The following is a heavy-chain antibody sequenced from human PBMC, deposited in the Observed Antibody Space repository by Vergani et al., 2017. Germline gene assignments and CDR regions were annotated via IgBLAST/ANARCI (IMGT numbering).Heavy chain of an antibody. V-gene: IGHV4-34*01. CDR3: ARVNTETNGHLYYYYYMDV. D-gene: IGHD4-11*01. J-gene: IGHJ6*03. CDR1: GGSFTSYH. CDR2: IDHTGRP. Sequence: QVQLQQWGGGLLKPSETLSLTCVVNGGSFTSYHWTWIRQSPGEGLEWVGDIDHTGRPDYNPSLKGRLTISVDKSRNQFSLTLNSVTATDTAIXFCARVNTETNGHLYYYYYMDVWGQGTAVTVS.